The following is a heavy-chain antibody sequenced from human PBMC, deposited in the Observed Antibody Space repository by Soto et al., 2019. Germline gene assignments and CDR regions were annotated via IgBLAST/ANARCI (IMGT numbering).Heavy chain of an antibody. V-gene: IGHV4-30-4*08. CDR2: IYYSGST. J-gene: IGHJ4*02. D-gene: IGHD5-12*01. Sequence: PSETLSLTCTVSGGSIISGDYYWSWIRQPPGKGLEWIGYIYYSGSTNYNPSLKSRVTISVDTSKNQFSLKLSSVTAADTALYYCARVATITLDYWGQGTLVTVS. CDR3: ARVATITLDY. CDR1: GGSIISGDYY.